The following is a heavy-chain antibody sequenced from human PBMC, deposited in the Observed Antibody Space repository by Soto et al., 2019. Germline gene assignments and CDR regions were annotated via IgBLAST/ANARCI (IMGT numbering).Heavy chain of an antibody. CDR3: ARGWGSSWTGVGY. J-gene: IGHJ4*02. CDR2: INHSGST. CDR1: GGSFSGYY. V-gene: IGHV4-34*01. Sequence: QVQLQQWGAGLLKPSETLSLTCAVYGGSFSGYYWSWIRQPPGKGLEWIGEINHSGSTNYNPSLKSRATISVDTSKNQFSLKLSSVTAADTAVYYCARGWGSSWTGVGYWGQGTLVTVSS. D-gene: IGHD6-13*01.